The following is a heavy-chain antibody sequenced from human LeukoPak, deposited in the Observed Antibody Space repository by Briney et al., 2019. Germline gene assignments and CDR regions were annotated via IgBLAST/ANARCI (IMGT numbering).Heavy chain of an antibody. Sequence: ASVKVSCKASGYTFTNYDINWVRQATGQGLEWMGWMNPKSGYTGYAQKFQGRVTMTRTTSISTAYMELSSLRSEDTAVYYCARTDGDLDYGGQGTLVTVSS. J-gene: IGHJ4*02. D-gene: IGHD4-17*01. CDR2: MNPKSGYT. CDR1: GYTFTNYD. V-gene: IGHV1-8*01. CDR3: ARTDGDLDY.